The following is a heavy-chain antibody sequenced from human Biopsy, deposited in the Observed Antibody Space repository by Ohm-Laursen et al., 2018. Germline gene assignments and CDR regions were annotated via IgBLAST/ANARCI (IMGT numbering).Heavy chain of an antibody. CDR3: AGHAPSYSGSYWRYFDL. CDR2: IYYTGST. V-gene: IGHV4-59*08. J-gene: IGHJ2*01. Sequence: SETLSLTCTVSGGSISSYYWSWIRQPPGKGLKWIGYIYYTGSTNYNPSLKSRVTISVDTSMNHLSLRLTSVTAADTAVYYCAGHAPSYSGSYWRYFDLWGRGTLVTVSS. CDR1: GGSISSYY. D-gene: IGHD1-26*01.